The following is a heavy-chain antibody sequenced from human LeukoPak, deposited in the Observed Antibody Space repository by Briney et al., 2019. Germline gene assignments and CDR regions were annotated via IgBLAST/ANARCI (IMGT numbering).Heavy chain of an antibody. J-gene: IGHJ5*02. CDR3: ARDRRYYDSSGYSDL. CDR2: IYSGGST. Sequence: GGSLRLSCAASGFTVSSNYMSWVRQAPGKGLEWVSVIYSGGSTYYADSVKGRFTISRDNSKNTLYLQMNSLRAEDTAVYHCARDRRYYDSSGYSDLWGQGTLVTVSS. CDR1: GFTVSSNY. V-gene: IGHV3-53*01. D-gene: IGHD3-22*01.